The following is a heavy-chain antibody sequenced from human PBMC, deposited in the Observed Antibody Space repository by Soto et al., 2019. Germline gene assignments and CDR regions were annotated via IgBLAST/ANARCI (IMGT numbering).Heavy chain of an antibody. V-gene: IGHV4-34*01. CDR2: INHSGST. Sequence: QVQLQESGPGLVKPSETLSLTCAVYGGSFSGYYWSWIRQPPGKGLEWIGEINHSGSTNYNPSLKSRVTISVDTSKNQFSLKLSSVTAADTAVYYCARGNSGSYYHYWGQGTLVTVSS. CDR3: ARGNSGSYYHY. CDR1: GGSFSGYY. J-gene: IGHJ4*02. D-gene: IGHD1-26*01.